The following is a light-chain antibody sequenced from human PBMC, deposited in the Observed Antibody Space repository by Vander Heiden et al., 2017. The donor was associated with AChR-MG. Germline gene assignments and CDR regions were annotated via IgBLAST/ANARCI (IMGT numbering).Light chain of an antibody. CDR3: QSYDSSLSGSV. V-gene: IGLV1-40*01. Sequence: QSVLPQPPSVSGAPGQRVTISCTGSSSTIGAGYDVHWYQQLPGTAPKLLIYGNSNRPSGVPDRFSGSKSGTSASLAITGLQAEDEADYYCQSYDSSLSGSVFGGGTKLTVL. J-gene: IGLJ2*01. CDR1: SSTIGAGYD. CDR2: GNS.